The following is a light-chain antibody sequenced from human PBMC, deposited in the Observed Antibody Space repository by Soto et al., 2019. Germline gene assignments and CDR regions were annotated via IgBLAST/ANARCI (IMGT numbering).Light chain of an antibody. J-gene: IGLJ1*01. CDR3: QSYDSSLSGSV. CDR2: GNS. V-gene: IGLV1-40*01. Sequence: QAVVTQPPSVSGAPGQRVTISCTRSSSNIGAGYDVHWYQQLPGTAPKLLIYGNSNRPSGVPDRFSGSKSGTSASLAITGLQAEDEADYYCQSYDSSLSGSVFGNGTKLTVL. CDR1: SSNIGAGYD.